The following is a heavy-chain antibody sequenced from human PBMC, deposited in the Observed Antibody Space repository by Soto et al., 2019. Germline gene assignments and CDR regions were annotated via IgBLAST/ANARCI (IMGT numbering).Heavy chain of an antibody. V-gene: IGHV1-69*02. CDR3: ARKQIVVVPAAMKHGFRGAFDI. CDR2: IIPILGIA. D-gene: IGHD2-2*01. J-gene: IGHJ3*02. CDR1: GGTFSSYT. Sequence: QVQLVQSGAEVKKPGSSVKVSCKASGGTFSSYTISWVRQAPGQGLEWMGRIIPILGIANYAQKFQGRVTITADKSTSTAYMELSSLRSEDTAVYYCARKQIVVVPAAMKHGFRGAFDIWGQGTMVTVSS.